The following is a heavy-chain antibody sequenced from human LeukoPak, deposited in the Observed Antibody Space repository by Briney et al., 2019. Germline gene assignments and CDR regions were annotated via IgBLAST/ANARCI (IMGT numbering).Heavy chain of an antibody. Sequence: GGSLRLSCAASGFTFTTYWMSWVRQAPGKGLEWVANIDQDGSEKYYVGSVKGRFTISRDNAKNSLYLQMNSLRAEDTAVYYCARAGQVGTADYWGQGTLVTVSS. D-gene: IGHD1-26*01. CDR1: GFTFTTYW. V-gene: IGHV3-7*01. CDR3: ARAGQVGTADY. J-gene: IGHJ4*02. CDR2: IDQDGSEK.